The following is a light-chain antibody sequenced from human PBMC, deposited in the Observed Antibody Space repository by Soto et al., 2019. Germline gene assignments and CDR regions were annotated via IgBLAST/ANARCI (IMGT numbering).Light chain of an antibody. J-gene: IGKJ3*01. V-gene: IGKV1-39*01. Sequence: DIQMTQSPSSLSASVGDTITMACRASQTISNYLSWYQLKPGKAPKLLIYAATSVHGGVPSRFSGSGSGTDFYLTISSLQPEDFATYVCHEPYSHPFTFGPGTKVD. CDR1: QTISNY. CDR2: AAT. CDR3: HEPYSHPFT.